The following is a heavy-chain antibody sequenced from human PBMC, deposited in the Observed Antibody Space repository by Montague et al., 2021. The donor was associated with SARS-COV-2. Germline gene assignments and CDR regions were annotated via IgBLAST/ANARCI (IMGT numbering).Heavy chain of an antibody. D-gene: IGHD2-15*01. CDR1: GFTFSRYA. CDR3: AKPDQGGRVRYYFDY. CDR2: ISGSGGST. V-gene: IGHV3-23*01. J-gene: IGHJ4*02. Sequence: SLRLSCAASGFTFSRYAMSWVRQAPGKGLEWVSAISGSGGSTYYADSVKGRFTISRDNSKNTLYLQMNSLRAEDTAVYYCAKPDQGGRVRYYFDYWGQGTLVTVSS.